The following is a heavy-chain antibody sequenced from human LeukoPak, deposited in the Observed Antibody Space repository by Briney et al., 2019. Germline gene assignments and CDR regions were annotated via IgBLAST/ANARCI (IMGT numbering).Heavy chain of an antibody. Sequence: PGGSLRPSCAASGFTFSSYWMSWVRQAPGKGLEWVANIKQVGSEKYYVDSVKGRFTISRDNAKNSLYLQMNSLRAEDTAVYYCARVPLFTMVRGVIITFDYWGQGTLVTVSS. V-gene: IGHV3-7*01. D-gene: IGHD3-10*01. CDR2: IKQVGSEK. J-gene: IGHJ4*02. CDR1: GFTFSSYW. CDR3: ARVPLFTMVRGVIITFDY.